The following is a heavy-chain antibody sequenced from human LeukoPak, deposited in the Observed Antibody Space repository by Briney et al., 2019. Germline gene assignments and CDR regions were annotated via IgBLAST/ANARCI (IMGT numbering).Heavy chain of an antibody. J-gene: IGHJ4*02. CDR2: MNPNSGNT. V-gene: IGHV1-8*03. Sequence: ASVKVSCKASGYTFTSYGISWVRQAPGQGLEWMGWMNPNSGNTGYAQKFQGRVTITRNTSISTAYMELSSLRSEDTAVYYCARGRIGNDYVWGSYRYRYPFDYWGQGTLVTVSS. CDR1: GYTFTSYG. D-gene: IGHD3-16*02. CDR3: ARGRIGNDYVWGSYRYRYPFDY.